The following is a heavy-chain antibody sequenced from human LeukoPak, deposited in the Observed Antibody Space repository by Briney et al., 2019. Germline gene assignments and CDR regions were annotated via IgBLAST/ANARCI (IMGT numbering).Heavy chain of an antibody. V-gene: IGHV4-34*01. CDR2: INHSGST. D-gene: IGHD6-19*01. J-gene: IGHJ3*02. CDR3: ARVSEAVAGHDAFDI. Sequence: PSETLSLTCAVYGGSFSGYYWSWIRQPPGKGLEWIGEINHSGSTNYNPSLKSRVTMSVDTSKNQFSLKLSSVTAADTAVYYCARVSEAVAGHDAFDIWGQGTMVTVSS. CDR1: GGSFSGYY.